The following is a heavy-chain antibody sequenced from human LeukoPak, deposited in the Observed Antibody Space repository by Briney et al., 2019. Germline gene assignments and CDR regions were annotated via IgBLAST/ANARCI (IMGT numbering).Heavy chain of an antibody. J-gene: IGHJ4*02. D-gene: IGHD5-12*01. CDR3: ARAPRGYSGYDLQYYFDY. V-gene: IGHV3-30-3*01. CDR2: ISYDGSNK. CDR1: GFTFSSYA. Sequence: GGSLRLSCAASGFTFSSYAMHWVRQAPGKGLEWVAVISYDGSNKYYADSVKGRFTISRDNSKNTLYLQMNSLRAEDTAVYYCARAPRGYSGYDLQYYFDYWGQETLVTVSS.